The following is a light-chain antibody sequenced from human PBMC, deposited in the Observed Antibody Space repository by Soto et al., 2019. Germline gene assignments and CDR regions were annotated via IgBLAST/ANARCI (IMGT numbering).Light chain of an antibody. J-gene: IGKJ3*01. CDR3: QQYNSYPLT. CDR2: KAS. CDR1: QSMTSW. Sequence: DIQMTQSPSTLSASVGDRVTITCRASQSMTSWLAWYQQKPGKAPKLLIYKASSLESGVPSRFSGSGSGTQFNVTISSLQPDDFATYYCQQYNSYPLTFGPETKVDIK. V-gene: IGKV1-5*03.